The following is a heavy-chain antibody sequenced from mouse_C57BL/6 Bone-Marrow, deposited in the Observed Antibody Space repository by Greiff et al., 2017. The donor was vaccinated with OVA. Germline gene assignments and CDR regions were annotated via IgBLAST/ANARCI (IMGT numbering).Heavy chain of an antibody. Sequence: QVQLKQSGAELARPGASVKLSCKASGYTFTSYGISWVKQRTGQGLEWIGEIYPRSGNNYYNEKFKGKATLTADKSSSTAYMELRSLTSEDSAVYFCASGTTVVGGYWGQGTTLTVSS. CDR3: ASGTTVVGGY. D-gene: IGHD1-1*01. J-gene: IGHJ2*01. CDR1: GYTFTSYG. V-gene: IGHV1-81*01. CDR2: IYPRSGNN.